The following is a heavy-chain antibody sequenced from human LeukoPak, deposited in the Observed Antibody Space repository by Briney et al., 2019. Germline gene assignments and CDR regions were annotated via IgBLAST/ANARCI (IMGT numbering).Heavy chain of an antibody. Sequence: PSETLSLTCTVSGGSISSGSYYWSWIRQPAGKGLEWIGRIYTSGSTNYNPSLKSRVTISVDTSKNQFSLKLSSVTAADTAVYYCARGLMTTYWFDPWGQEPWSPSPQ. V-gene: IGHV4-61*02. CDR1: GGSISSGSYY. D-gene: IGHD4-11*01. CDR2: IYTSGST. J-gene: IGHJ5*02. CDR3: ARGLMTTYWFDP.